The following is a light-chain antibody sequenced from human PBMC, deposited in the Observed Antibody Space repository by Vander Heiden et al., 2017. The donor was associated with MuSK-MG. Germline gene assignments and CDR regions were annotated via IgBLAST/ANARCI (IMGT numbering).Light chain of an antibody. CDR1: SSNIGSNT. CDR3: AAWDDNLNGPRVV. V-gene: IGLV1-44*01. Sequence: QSVLTQPPSASGTPGQRVTISCSGSSSNIGSNTVNWYQQLPGTAPTLLIYSNNQRPSGVPDRFSGSKSGTSASLAISGLQSEDEADYYCAAWDDNLNGPRVVFGGGTKLTVL. CDR2: SNN. J-gene: IGLJ2*01.